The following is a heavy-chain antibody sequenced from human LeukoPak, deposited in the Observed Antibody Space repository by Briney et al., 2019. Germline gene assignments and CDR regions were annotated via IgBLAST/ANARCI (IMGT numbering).Heavy chain of an antibody. CDR1: GFTFSNFG. V-gene: IGHV3-30*03. J-gene: IGHJ4*02. D-gene: IGHD3-22*01. CDR3: ATPPTAYTSGSLGY. CDR2: ISYDGSTR. Sequence: PGGSLRLSCEASGFTFSNFGMHWVRQAPGKGLEWVAIISYDGSTRYYADSVKGRFSISRDNSKNTLYLRMNSLRVEDTAVYYCATPPTAYTSGSLGYWGQGTLVTVSS.